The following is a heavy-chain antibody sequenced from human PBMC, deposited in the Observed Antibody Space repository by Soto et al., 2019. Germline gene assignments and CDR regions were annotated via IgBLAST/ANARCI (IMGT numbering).Heavy chain of an antibody. CDR1: GFTFSSYA. CDR3: ARQSYSSYYFDY. D-gene: IGHD6-13*01. V-gene: IGHV3-64*01. Sequence: EVQLVESGGGLVQPGGSLRLSCAASGFTFSSYAMHWVRQAPGKGLEYVSAISSNGGSTYYANSVKGRFTISRDNSKNTLYLQMGSLRAEVMAVYYCARQSYSSYYFDYWGQGTLVTVSS. CDR2: ISSNGGST. J-gene: IGHJ4*02.